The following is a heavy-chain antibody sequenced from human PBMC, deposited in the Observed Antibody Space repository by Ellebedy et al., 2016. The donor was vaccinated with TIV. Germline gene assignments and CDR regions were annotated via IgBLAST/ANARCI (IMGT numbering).Heavy chain of an antibody. CDR3: ARRNGVVGGTTGWYYDL. V-gene: IGHV1-3*01. CDR2: INAGNGNT. Sequence: AASVTVSCKASGYTFTSYPIHSVRQAPGQRLEWMGWINAGNGNTKYSQKFQGRVTITRDTSASTAYMELTSLTSEDTAVYYCARRNGVVGGTTGWYYDLWGRGTLVTVSS. D-gene: IGHD1-26*01. J-gene: IGHJ2*01. CDR1: GYTFTSYP.